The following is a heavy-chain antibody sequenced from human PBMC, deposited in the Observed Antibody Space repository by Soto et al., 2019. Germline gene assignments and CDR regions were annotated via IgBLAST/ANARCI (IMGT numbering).Heavy chain of an antibody. CDR3: ARVPDY. J-gene: IGHJ4*02. CDR1: GASISSSSFY. V-gene: IGHV4-39*07. Sequence: SETLSLTCTVSGASISSSSFYWGWIRQPPGKGLESIANIYYDGGTYYNPSLKSRVTISVDTSKNQFSLKLSSVTAADTAVYYCARVPDYWGQGILVTVSS. CDR2: IYYDGGT. D-gene: IGHD2-2*01.